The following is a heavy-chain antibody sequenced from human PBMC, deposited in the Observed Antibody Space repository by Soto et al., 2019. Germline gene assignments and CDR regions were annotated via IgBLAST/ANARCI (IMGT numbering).Heavy chain of an antibody. CDR3: ARERWTYYDYVWGSYRYFMEFAL. Sequence: QVQLQESGPGLVKPSETLSLTCTVSGGSISSYYWSWIRQPPGKGLEWIGYIYYSGSTNYNPSLKSRVTISVDTSKNQFSLTLSSVTAADTAVYYCARERWTYYDYVWGSYRYFMEFALWGRGTLVTVSS. CDR1: GGSISSYY. D-gene: IGHD3-16*02. CDR2: IYYSGST. J-gene: IGHJ2*01. V-gene: IGHV4-59*01.